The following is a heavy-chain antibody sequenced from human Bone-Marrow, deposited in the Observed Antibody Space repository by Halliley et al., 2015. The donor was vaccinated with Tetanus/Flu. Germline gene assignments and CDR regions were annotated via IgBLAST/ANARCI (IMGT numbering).Heavy chain of an antibody. J-gene: IGHJ2*01. V-gene: IGHV4-30-2*01. D-gene: IGHD2-21*01. CDR2: IYHGGTP. CDR3: ARVDIATWYFDL. CDR1: GVSITNGDFS. Sequence: TLSLTCTVSGVSITNGDFSWTWIRQTPGKGLEWVGYIYHGGTPYYNPSLKGRVSMSIDRSKNQFSLKLTSVSATDTAVYPCARVDIATWYFDLWGRGTLVSVSS.